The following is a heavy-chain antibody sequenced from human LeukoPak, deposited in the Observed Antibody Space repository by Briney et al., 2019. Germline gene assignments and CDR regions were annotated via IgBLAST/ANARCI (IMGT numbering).Heavy chain of an antibody. Sequence: KSSETLSLTCTVSGGSISSSRYYWGWIRQPPGKGLEWIGNIYNSGSTYYNPSLKSRVTISVDTSKNQFSLKLSSVTAADTAVYYCARDGAAAGNHWFDPWGQGTLVTVSS. D-gene: IGHD6-13*01. CDR1: GGSISSSRYY. CDR3: ARDGAAAGNHWFDP. CDR2: IYNSGST. J-gene: IGHJ5*02. V-gene: IGHV4-39*07.